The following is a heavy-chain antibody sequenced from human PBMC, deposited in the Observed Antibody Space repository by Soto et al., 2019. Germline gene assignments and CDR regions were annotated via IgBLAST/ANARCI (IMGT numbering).Heavy chain of an antibody. D-gene: IGHD3-10*01. CDR3: AKAVTLVRGIHPYSYGLDV. Sequence: GGSLRLSCAVSGFPFSSYVMTWVRQAPGKGLEWVSVISGGGGSTNYAESVKGRFTISRDNSENTLYLQMNSLRAEDTAVYYCAKAVTLVRGIHPYSYGLDVWGQGTTVTVSS. CDR2: ISGGGGST. J-gene: IGHJ6*02. V-gene: IGHV3-23*01. CDR1: GFPFSSYV.